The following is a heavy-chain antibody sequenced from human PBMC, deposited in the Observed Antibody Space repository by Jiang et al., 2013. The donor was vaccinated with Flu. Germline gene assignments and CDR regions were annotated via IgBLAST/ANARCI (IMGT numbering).Heavy chain of an antibody. J-gene: IGHJ4*02. CDR3: ARERSDRLLDY. CDR2: MNPNGGNP. CDR1: GYTFTSYD. Sequence: GAEVKKPGASVKVSCKASGYTFTSYDINWVRQAAGQGLEWMGWMNPNGGNPGYAQKFQGRVAMTRNTSISTAYMELSSLTSEDTAVYYCARERSDRLLDYWGQGTLVTVSS. V-gene: IGHV1-8*01. D-gene: IGHD3-16*02.